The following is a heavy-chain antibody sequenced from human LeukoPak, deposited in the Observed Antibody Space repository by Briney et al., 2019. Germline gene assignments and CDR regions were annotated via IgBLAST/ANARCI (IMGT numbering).Heavy chain of an antibody. CDR1: GFTFSSYA. CDR3: ARDAPEVGYYYMDV. J-gene: IGHJ6*03. Sequence: TGRSLRLSCAASGFTFSSYAMHWVRQAPGKGLEWVAVISYDGSNKYYADSVKGRFTISRDNSKNTLYLQMNSLRAEDTAVYYCARDAPEVGYYYMDVWGKGTTVTVSS. D-gene: IGHD1-26*01. V-gene: IGHV3-30*04. CDR2: ISYDGSNK.